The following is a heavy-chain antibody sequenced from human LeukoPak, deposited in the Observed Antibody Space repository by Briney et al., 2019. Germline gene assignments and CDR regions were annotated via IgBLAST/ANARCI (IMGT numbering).Heavy chain of an antibody. V-gene: IGHV1-18*01. Sequence: ASVKVSCKASGYTFTSYGISWVRQAPGQGLEWMGWISAYNGNTNYAQKLQGRVIMTTDTSTSTAYMELRSLRSDDTAVYYCARDIVVVPAAHNWFDPWGQGTLVTASS. CDR2: ISAYNGNT. J-gene: IGHJ5*02. CDR3: ARDIVVVPAAHNWFDP. D-gene: IGHD2-2*01. CDR1: GYTFTSYG.